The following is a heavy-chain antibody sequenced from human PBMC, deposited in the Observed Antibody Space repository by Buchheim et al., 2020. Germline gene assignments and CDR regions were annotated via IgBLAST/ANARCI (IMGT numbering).Heavy chain of an antibody. CDR1: GGSISSGSYY. CDR2: IYTSGST. J-gene: IGHJ5*02. Sequence: QVQLQESGPGLVKPSQTLSLTCTVSGGSISSGSYYWSWIRQPAGKGLEWIGRIYTSGSTNYNPSLKSRVTISVDKSKNQFSLKLSSVTAADTAVYYCARVIFGVVISLPNWFDPWGQGTL. CDR3: ARVIFGVVISLPNWFDP. D-gene: IGHD3-3*01. V-gene: IGHV4-61*02.